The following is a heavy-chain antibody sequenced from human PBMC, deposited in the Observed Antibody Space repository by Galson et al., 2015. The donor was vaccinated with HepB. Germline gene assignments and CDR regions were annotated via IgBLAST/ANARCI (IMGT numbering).Heavy chain of an antibody. CDR1: GGSFSGYY. J-gene: IGHJ6*03. CDR3: ARGRYCSSTSCPKHYYYMDV. D-gene: IGHD2-2*01. V-gene: IGHV4-34*01. Sequence: LSLTCAVYGGSFSGYYWSWIRQPPGKGLEWIGEINHSGSTNYNPSLKSRVTISVDTSKNQFSLKLSSVTAADTAVYYCARGRYCSSTSCPKHYYYMDVWGKGTTVTVSS. CDR2: INHSGST.